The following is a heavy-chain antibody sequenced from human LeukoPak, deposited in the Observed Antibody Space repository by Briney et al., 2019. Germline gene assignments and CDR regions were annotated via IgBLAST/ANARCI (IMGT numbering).Heavy chain of an antibody. Sequence: SETLSLTCTVSGGSVSSNRYYWTWIRQPAGKGLVWIGHIYSSGITHYNPSLKSRVTISEDTSKNQFSLKLSSVTAADTAVYYCARNSYSGSYFGYWGQGTLVTVSS. J-gene: IGHJ4*02. D-gene: IGHD1-26*01. CDR1: GGSVSSNRYY. V-gene: IGHV4-61*10. CDR3: ARNSYSGSYFGY. CDR2: IYSSGIT.